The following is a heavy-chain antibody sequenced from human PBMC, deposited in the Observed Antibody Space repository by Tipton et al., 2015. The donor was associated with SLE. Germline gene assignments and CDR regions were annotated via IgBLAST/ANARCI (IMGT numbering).Heavy chain of an antibody. Sequence: TLSLTCTVSGGSISSSSYYWGWIRQPPGKGLEWIGSINYSGSTYYHPSLTSRATISVDTSKNQFSRKLSSVTAADTAVYYCAMGRWELPIDYWGQGTLVTVSS. CDR3: AMGRWELPIDY. V-gene: IGHV4-39*01. J-gene: IGHJ4*02. CDR2: INYSGST. D-gene: IGHD1-26*01. CDR1: GGSISSSSYY.